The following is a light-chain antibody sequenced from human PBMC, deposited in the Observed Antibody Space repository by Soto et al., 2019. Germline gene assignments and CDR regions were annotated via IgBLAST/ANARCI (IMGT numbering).Light chain of an antibody. Sequence: DIQMTQSPSTLSASVGDRVTITCRASQSISSWLAWYQQKPGKAPKLLIYDASSLESGVPSRFSGSGSGTDFTPTISSLQPEDVATYYCQKYNIAPSWTFGQGTKVDIK. J-gene: IGKJ1*01. CDR3: QKYNIAPSWT. CDR1: QSISSW. V-gene: IGKV1-5*01. CDR2: DAS.